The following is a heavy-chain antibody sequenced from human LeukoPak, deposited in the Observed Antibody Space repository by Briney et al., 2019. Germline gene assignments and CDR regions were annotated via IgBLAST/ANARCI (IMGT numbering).Heavy chain of an antibody. CDR1: GYTFTGYY. CDR3: ARGVGDLAGY. J-gene: IGHJ4*02. CDR2: INPSSGGA. Sequence: ASVKVSCKASGYTFTGYYMHWVRQAPGQGLEWMGWINPSSGGANYAQKFQGRVSMTRDTSTSTAYMELSRLRSDGTAVYYCARGVGDLAGYWGQGTLVTVSS. D-gene: IGHD2-21*02. V-gene: IGHV1-2*02.